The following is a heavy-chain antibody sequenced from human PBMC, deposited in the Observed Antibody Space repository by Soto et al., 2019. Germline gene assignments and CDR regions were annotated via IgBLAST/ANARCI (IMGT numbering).Heavy chain of an antibody. Sequence: SETLSLTCAVSGYSINSDYYWCWIRQPPGKGLEWIASVDHSGRTYYRPSLRSRLTIFIDTPKNQFSLRLTFVTAADTAMYFCAKKGYYPSEKINLFDSWGPGTLVTVSS. CDR1: GYSINSDYY. V-gene: IGHV4-38-2*01. D-gene: IGHD3-10*01. J-gene: IGHJ4*02. CDR3: AKKGYYPSEKINLFDS. CDR2: VDHSGRT.